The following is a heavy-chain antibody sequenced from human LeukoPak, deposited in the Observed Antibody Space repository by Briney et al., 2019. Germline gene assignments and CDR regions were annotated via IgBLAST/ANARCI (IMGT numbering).Heavy chain of an antibody. D-gene: IGHD3-9*01. Sequence: SETLSLTCTVSGGSISSHYWSWIRQPPGKGLEWIGYIYYSGSTNYNPSLKSRVTISVDTSKNQFSLKLSSVTAADTAVYYCARSERVLTGYPTWGQGTLVTVSS. J-gene: IGHJ4*02. CDR1: GGSISSHY. V-gene: IGHV4-59*11. CDR2: IYYSGST. CDR3: ARSERVLTGYPT.